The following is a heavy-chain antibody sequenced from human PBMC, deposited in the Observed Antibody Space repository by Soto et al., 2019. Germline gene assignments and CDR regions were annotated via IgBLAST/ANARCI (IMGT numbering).Heavy chain of an antibody. Sequence: GASVKVSCKASGYTFTSYDINWVRQATGQGXEWMGWMNPNSGNTGYAQKFQGRVTMTRNTSISTAYMELSSLRSEDTAVYYCARAPPGITIFGVVIIRWFDPWGQGSLVTVYS. J-gene: IGHJ5*02. D-gene: IGHD3-3*01. CDR3: ARAPPGITIFGVVIIRWFDP. CDR1: GYTFTSYD. CDR2: MNPNSGNT. V-gene: IGHV1-8*01.